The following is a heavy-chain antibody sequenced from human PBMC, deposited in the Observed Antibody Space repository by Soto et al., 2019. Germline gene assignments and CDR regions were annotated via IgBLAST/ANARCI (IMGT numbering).Heavy chain of an antibody. CDR1: GFPFSSYG. J-gene: IGHJ6*02. V-gene: IGHV3-48*02. Sequence: GGSLRLSCAASGFPFSSYGMHWVRQAPGKGLEWVSHTSRTRAIYYADSVKGRFTISRDNAKNSVYLQMNSLRDEDTAVYFCARGNWNYYYGFDVWGQGTTVTVSS. CDR3: ARGNWNYYYGFDV. CDR2: TSRTRAI. D-gene: IGHD1-20*01.